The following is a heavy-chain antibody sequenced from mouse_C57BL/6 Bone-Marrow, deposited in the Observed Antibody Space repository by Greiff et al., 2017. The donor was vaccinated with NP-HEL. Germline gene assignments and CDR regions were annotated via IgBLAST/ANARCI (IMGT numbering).Heavy chain of an antibody. CDR3: ARRYYGSSVFDY. Sequence: QVQLKESGPELVKPGASVKISCKASGYSFTSYYIHWVKQRPGQGLEWIGWIYPGSGNTKYNEKFKGKATLTAETSSSTAYMQLSSLTSEDSAVYYCARRYYGSSVFDYWGQGTTLTVSS. CDR1: GYSFTSYY. V-gene: IGHV1-66*01. J-gene: IGHJ2*01. CDR2: IYPGSGNT. D-gene: IGHD1-1*01.